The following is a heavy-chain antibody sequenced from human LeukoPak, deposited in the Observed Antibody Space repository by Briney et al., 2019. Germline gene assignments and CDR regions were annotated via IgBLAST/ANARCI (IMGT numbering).Heavy chain of an antibody. Sequence: GGSLRLSCAASGFTFGTYAMSWVRQAPGKGLEWVSAISGSGGSTYYADSVKGRFTISRDNSKNTLYLQMNSLRAEDTAVYYCAKEDLLLWFGEPGLDPWGQGTLVTVSS. V-gene: IGHV3-23*01. J-gene: IGHJ5*02. D-gene: IGHD3-10*01. CDR3: AKEDLLLWFGEPGLDP. CDR1: GFTFGTYA. CDR2: ISGSGGST.